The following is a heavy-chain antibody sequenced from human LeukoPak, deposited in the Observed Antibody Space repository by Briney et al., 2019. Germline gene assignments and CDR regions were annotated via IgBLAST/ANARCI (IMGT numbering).Heavy chain of an antibody. V-gene: IGHV4-59*01. D-gene: IGHD2-2*01. CDR3: ARVGGDSYCSSTSCYHYFDY. CDR1: GGSISSYS. CDR2: IYYSRST. Sequence: SETLSPTCTVSGGSISSYSSSWIRQPPGKGREWIGYIYYSRSTNYNPSLKSRVTISVDSTKNQFSLKLSSVTAADTAVYYCARVGGDSYCSSTSCYHYFDYWGQGTLVTVSS. J-gene: IGHJ4*02.